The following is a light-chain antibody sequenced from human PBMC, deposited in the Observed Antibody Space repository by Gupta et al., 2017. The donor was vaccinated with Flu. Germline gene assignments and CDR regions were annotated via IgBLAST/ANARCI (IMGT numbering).Light chain of an antibody. CDR2: GTF. J-gene: IGKJ2*01. V-gene: IGKV3-20*01. CDR1: QSVSTSY. Sequence: EIVLTQSPGTLSLSPGERATLPCRASQSVSTSYLAWYQQKPGQAPRLLIYGTFNRATGVPDRFIGGASGTDFTLTISILAPEDFAVYCCQRYGSSPYTFGQGTKLEIK. CDR3: QRYGSSPYT.